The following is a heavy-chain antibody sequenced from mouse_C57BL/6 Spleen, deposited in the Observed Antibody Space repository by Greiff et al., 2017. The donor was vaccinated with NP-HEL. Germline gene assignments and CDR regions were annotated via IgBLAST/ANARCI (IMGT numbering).Heavy chain of an antibody. CDR3: ARRTGDGYLAWFAY. J-gene: IGHJ3*01. V-gene: IGHV1-50*01. CDR1: GYTFTSYW. D-gene: IGHD2-3*01. CDR2: IDPSDGNT. Sequence: QVQLQQPGAELVKPGASVKLSCKASGYTFTSYWMQWVKQRPGQGLEWIGRIDPSDGNTYYNEKFKGKATVTADTSSSTAYMQLSSLTSEDSAVYYGARRTGDGYLAWFAYWGQGTLVTVSA.